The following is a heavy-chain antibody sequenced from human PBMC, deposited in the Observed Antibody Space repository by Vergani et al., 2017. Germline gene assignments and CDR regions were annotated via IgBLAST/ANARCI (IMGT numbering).Heavy chain of an antibody. D-gene: IGHD5-12*01. CDR3: ARDGKVEATYYYYYRDV. CDR1: GFTFSSYA. CDR2: ISYDGSNK. V-gene: IGHV3-30-3*01. Sequence: QVQLVESGGGVVQPGRSLRLSCAASGFTFSSYAMHWVRQAPGKGLEWVAVISYDGSNKYYADSVKGRFTISRDNSKNTLYLQMNSMRAEDTAVYYCARDGKVEATYYYYYRDVWGKGATVTVSS. J-gene: IGHJ6*03.